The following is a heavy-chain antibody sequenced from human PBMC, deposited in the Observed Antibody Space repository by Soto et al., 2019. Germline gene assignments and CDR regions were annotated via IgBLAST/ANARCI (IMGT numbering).Heavy chain of an antibody. CDR1: VNSITSGYY. Sequence: PSETLSLTCAVPVNSITSGYYWGWIRQPPGKGLEWIGTIYHNRNSYYNPSLKSRVSLSVDKSKNQLSLRVSHVTAADTAVYYCARAVRGFSQGFDYWGQGTLVTRLL. V-gene: IGHV4-38-2*01. CDR2: IYHNRNS. CDR3: ARAVRGFSQGFDY. D-gene: IGHD5-18*01. J-gene: IGHJ4*02.